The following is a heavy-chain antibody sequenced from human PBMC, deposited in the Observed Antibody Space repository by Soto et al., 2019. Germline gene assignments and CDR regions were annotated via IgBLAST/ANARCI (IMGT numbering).Heavy chain of an antibody. Sequence: QVQLVQSGAEEKKPGASEKVSCKASGYTFTGYAMHWVRQAPGQRLEWMGWINAGNGNTKYSQKFRGRVTITRDTSASTAYMELSSLRSADTAVYYCARAVAVPADFDFWGQGTLVTVSS. CDR3: ARAVAVPADFDF. CDR2: INAGNGNT. D-gene: IGHD6-19*01. CDR1: GYTFTGYA. J-gene: IGHJ4*02. V-gene: IGHV1-3*05.